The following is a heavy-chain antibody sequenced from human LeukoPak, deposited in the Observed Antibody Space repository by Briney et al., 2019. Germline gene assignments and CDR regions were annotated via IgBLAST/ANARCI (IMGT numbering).Heavy chain of an antibody. V-gene: IGHV1-3*01. D-gene: IGHD1-26*01. CDR3: ARVVGATIYVFDY. CDR2: INAGNGNT. Sequence: ASVKVSCKASGHTFTGYYMHWVRQAPGQRLEWMGWINAGNGNTKYSQKFQGRVTITRDTSASTAYMELSSLRSEDTVVYYCARVVGATIYVFDYWGQGTLVTVSS. CDR1: GHTFTGYY. J-gene: IGHJ4*02.